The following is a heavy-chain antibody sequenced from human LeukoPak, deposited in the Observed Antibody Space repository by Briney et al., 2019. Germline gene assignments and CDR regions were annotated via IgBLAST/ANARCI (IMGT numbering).Heavy chain of an antibody. J-gene: IGHJ4*02. D-gene: IGHD1-26*01. CDR2: ISWNSGSI. CDR3: AKDKWELPEYYFDY. CDR1: GFTFDDYA. Sequence: PGRSLRLSCAASGFTFDDYAMHWVRQAPGKGLEWASGISWNSGSIGYADSVKGRFTISRDNAKNSLYLQMNSLGAEDTALYYCAKDKWELPEYYFDYWGQGTLVTVSS. V-gene: IGHV3-9*01.